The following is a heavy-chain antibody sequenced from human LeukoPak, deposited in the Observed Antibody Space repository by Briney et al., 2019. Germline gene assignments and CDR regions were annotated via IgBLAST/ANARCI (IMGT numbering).Heavy chain of an antibody. CDR3: ASSLDTNDAFDI. Sequence: GRSLRLSCAASGFTFDDYAMHWVRQAPGKGLEWVSGISWNSGSIGYADSVKGRFTISRENAKNSLYLQMNSLRAEDTALYYCASSLDTNDAFDIWGQGTMVTVSS. V-gene: IGHV3-9*01. J-gene: IGHJ3*02. D-gene: IGHD1-1*01. CDR1: GFTFDDYA. CDR2: ISWNSGSI.